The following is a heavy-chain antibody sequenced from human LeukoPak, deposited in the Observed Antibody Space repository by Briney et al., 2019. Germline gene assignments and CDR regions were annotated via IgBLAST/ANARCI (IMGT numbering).Heavy chain of an antibody. CDR2: ITWSGGTT. V-gene: IGHV3-20*01. Sequence: GGSLRLSCAASGFTFDDYAMSWVRQAPGKGLEWVSGITWSGGTTAYAASVKGRFTISRDNAKNSLYLQMNSLGAEDTALYLCARVQTPTVVTPPDYWGQGTLVTVSS. CDR3: ARVQTPTVVTPPDY. J-gene: IGHJ4*02. CDR1: GFTFDDYA. D-gene: IGHD4-23*01.